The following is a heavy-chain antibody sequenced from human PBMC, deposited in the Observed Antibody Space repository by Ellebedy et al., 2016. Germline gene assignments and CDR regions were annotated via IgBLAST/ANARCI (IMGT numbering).Heavy chain of an antibody. V-gene: IGHV3-13*04. D-gene: IGHD3-10*01. CDR2: IGTAGDT. CDR1: GFTFSSYD. J-gene: IGHJ6*02. Sequence: GESLKISCAASGFTFSSYDMHWVRQATGKGLEWVSAIGTAGDTYYPGSVKGRFTISRENAKNSLYLQMNSLRAGDTAVYYCARGGLNYYGSGSGDYGMDVWGQGTTVTVSS. CDR3: ARGGLNYYGSGSGDYGMDV.